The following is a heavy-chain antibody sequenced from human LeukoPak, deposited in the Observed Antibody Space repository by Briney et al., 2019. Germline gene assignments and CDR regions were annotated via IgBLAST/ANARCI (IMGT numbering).Heavy chain of an antibody. J-gene: IGHJ4*02. D-gene: IGHD3-22*01. CDR2: ISGSGGST. V-gene: IGHV3-23*01. Sequence: PGGSLRLSCAASGFTFSSYAMSWVRQAPGKGLEWVSAISGSGGSTYYADSVKGRFTISRDNSKNTLYLQMNSLRAEDTAVYYCAKDQAYDSSGYYHDYWGQGTLVTVSS. CDR3: AKDQAYDSSGYYHDY. CDR1: GFTFSSYA.